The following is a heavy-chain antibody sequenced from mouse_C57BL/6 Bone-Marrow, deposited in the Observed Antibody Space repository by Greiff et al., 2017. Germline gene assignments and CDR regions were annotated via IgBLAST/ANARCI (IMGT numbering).Heavy chain of an antibody. V-gene: IGHV1-39*01. CDR3: ARSAMVTGDMDE. Sequence: VQLQQSGPELVKPGASVKISCKASGYSFTDYNMNWVKQSNGKSLEWIGVINPNYGTTSYNQKFKGKATLTVDQSSSTGYMQLNSLTSEDCGGDYRARSAMVTGDMDEWGKGKSVNVSS. CDR2: INPNYGTT. D-gene: IGHD2-2*01. J-gene: IGHJ4*01. CDR1: GYSFTDYN.